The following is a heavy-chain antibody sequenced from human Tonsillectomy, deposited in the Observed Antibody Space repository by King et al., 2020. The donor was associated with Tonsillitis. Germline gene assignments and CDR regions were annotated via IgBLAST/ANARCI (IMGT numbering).Heavy chain of an antibody. CDR3: ARGGLLKGYFDY. CDR1: GFSFSRFW. J-gene: IGHJ4*02. V-gene: IGHV3-7*01. D-gene: IGHD1-26*01. CDR2: IKQDGSEK. Sequence: VQLVESGGGLVQPGGSLRLSCAASGFSFSRFWMSWVRQAPGKGLEWVANIKQDGSEKHYVDSVKGRFTISRDNAKNSLYLKMNSLRAEDTAVYYCARGGLLKGYFDYWGQGTLVTVSS.